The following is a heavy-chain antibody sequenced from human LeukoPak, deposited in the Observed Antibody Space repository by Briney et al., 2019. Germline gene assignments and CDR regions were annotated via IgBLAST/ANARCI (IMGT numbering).Heavy chain of an antibody. Sequence: GGSLRLSCAASGFTLTTYAMHWLRQTPDKGLEWVALTSYDGNNIYYADSVKGRFTISTDNSRNTLYLQMNSLRAEDTAVYYCAELGITMIGGVWGKGTTVTISS. D-gene: IGHD3-10*02. CDR3: AELGITMIGGV. V-gene: IGHV3-30*04. J-gene: IGHJ6*04. CDR2: TSYDGNNI. CDR1: GFTLTTYA.